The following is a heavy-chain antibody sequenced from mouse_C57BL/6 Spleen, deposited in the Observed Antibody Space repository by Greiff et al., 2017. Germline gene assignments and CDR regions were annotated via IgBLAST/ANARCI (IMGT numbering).Heavy chain of an antibody. CDR1: GFTFSSYA. V-gene: IGHV5-4*03. CDR2: ISDGGSYT. CDR3: ARGPYYYGSSYVEYYFDD. J-gene: IGHJ2*01. Sequence: EVKLVESGGGLVKPGGSLKLSCAASGFTFSSYAMSWVRQTPEKRLEWVATISDGGSYTYYPDNVKGRFTISRDNAKNNLYLQMSHLKSEDTAMYYCARGPYYYGSSYVEYYFDDWGQGTTLTVSS. D-gene: IGHD1-1*01.